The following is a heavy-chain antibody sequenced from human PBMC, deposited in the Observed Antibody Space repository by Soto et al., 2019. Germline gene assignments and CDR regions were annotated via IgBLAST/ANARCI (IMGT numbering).Heavy chain of an antibody. CDR2: IIPILGIA. CDR1: GGTFSSYT. V-gene: IGHV1-69*02. Sequence: QVQLVQSGAEVKKPGSSVKVSCKASGGTFSSYTISWVRQAPGQGLEWMGRIIPILGIANYAQKFQGRVTITADKSTTTAYMELSSLRSEDTAVYYCAIPAATVPARAFDIWGQGTMVTVSS. J-gene: IGHJ3*02. D-gene: IGHD2-15*01. CDR3: AIPAATVPARAFDI.